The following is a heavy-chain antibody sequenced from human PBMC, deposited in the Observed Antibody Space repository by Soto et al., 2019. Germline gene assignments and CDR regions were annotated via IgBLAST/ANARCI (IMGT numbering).Heavy chain of an antibody. J-gene: IGHJ6*02. CDR1: GVTFSKYA. V-gene: IGHV1-69*01. D-gene: IGHD3-22*01. CDR2: TIPMFGTP. CDR3: ARPLRDRNYYYGMAV. Sequence: QVQLVQSGAEMQQPGASVRVSCKASGVTFSKYAFSWVRQAPGQGLEWLGGTIPMFGTPNYAQKFQGRVAISADESTATVYMELSSLSSEDTAVYFCARPLRDRNYYYGMAVWGQGTTVTVSS.